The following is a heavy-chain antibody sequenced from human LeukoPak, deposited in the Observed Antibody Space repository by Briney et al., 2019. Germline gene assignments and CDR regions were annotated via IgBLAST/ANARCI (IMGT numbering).Heavy chain of an antibody. CDR1: GYTFTGYY. CDR3: ARVYPSLYGSGSYYSHYYYYYMDV. J-gene: IGHJ6*03. D-gene: IGHD3-10*01. Sequence: GASVKVSCKASGYTFTGYYMHWVRQAPGQGLEWMGWINPNSGGANYAQKFQGRVTMTRNTSISTAYMELSSLRSEDTAVYYCARVYPSLYGSGSYYSHYYYYYMDVWGKGTTVTISS. V-gene: IGHV1-2*02. CDR2: INPNSGGA.